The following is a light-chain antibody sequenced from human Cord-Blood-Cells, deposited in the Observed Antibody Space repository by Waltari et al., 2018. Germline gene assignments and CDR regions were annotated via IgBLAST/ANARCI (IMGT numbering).Light chain of an antibody. CDR3: FSYAGSSTNWV. Sequence: QSALTQPASVSGSPGQSITLSCTGNSSDVGRYNIVYWYQQHPGKAPKLMIYEGSKRPSGVSNRFSGSKSGNTASLTISGLQAEDEADYYCFSYAGSSTNWVFGGGTKLTVL. V-gene: IGLV2-23*01. CDR1: SSDVGRYNI. CDR2: EGS. J-gene: IGLJ3*02.